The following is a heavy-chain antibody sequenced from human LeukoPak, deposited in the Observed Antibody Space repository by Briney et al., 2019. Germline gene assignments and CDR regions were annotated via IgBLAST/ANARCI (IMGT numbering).Heavy chain of an antibody. V-gene: IGHV1-8*03. CDR2: MNPNSGNT. J-gene: IGHJ4*02. Sequence: GASVKVSCKASGGTFSSYAISWVRQATGQGLEWMGWMNPNSGNTGYAQKFQGRVTITRNTSISTAYMELSSLRSEDTAVYYCAIFGVVIPPFDYWGQGTLVTISS. CDR1: GGTFSSYA. CDR3: AIFGVVIPPFDY. D-gene: IGHD3-3*01.